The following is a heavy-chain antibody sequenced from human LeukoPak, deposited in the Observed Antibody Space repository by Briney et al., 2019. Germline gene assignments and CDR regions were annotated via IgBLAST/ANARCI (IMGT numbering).Heavy chain of an antibody. CDR1: GGSISSSTYY. CDR3: ARASYYDFWSGPRLNAFDI. V-gene: IGHV4-39*01. Sequence: SETLSLTCTVSGGSISSSTYYWGWIRQPPGKGLEWIGSIFYSGSTYYNPSLQSRVTISVDTSKIQFSLKLSSVTAADTAVYYCARASYYDFWSGPRLNAFDIWGQGTMVTVSS. J-gene: IGHJ3*02. CDR2: IFYSGST. D-gene: IGHD3-3*01.